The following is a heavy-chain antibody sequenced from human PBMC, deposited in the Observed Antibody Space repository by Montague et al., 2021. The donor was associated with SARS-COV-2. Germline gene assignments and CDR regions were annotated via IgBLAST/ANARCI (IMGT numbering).Heavy chain of an antibody. Sequence: SLRLSCAASGFSFNKHYMTWIRQAPGEGLEWISYISPSGKTIYYRDSLKGRFTIARDNAKNSLYLRLTSLTADDTGIYFCAREEGRDYHLRTFDVWGPGTKVTVSS. D-gene: IGHD4-17*01. CDR3: AREEGRDYHLRTFDV. CDR1: GFSFNKHY. CDR2: ISPSGKTI. J-gene: IGHJ3*01. V-gene: IGHV3-11*01.